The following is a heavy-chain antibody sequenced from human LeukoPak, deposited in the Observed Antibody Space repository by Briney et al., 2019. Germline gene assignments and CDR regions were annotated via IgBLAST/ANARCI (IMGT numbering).Heavy chain of an antibody. Sequence: SETLSLTCSVSGDSMNGYYWSWIRQPPGKGLEWIGCIYYSGSTNYNPSLKSRVAIPVDTSKNQFSLKLSSVTAADTAVYYCARGSGDYGDYGYFDYWGQGTLVTVSS. J-gene: IGHJ4*02. D-gene: IGHD4-17*01. CDR1: GDSMNGYY. V-gene: IGHV4-59*01. CDR3: ARGSGDYGDYGYFDY. CDR2: IYYSGST.